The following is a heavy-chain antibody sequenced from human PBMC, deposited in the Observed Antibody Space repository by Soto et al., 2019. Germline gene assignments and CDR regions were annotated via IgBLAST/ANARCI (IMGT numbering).Heavy chain of an antibody. D-gene: IGHD3-22*01. Sequence: QVQLVQSGAEVRKPGSSVKVSCKASGGTFSRHAISWVRQAPGQGLEWMGGIIPIFGTANHAQKFQGRVTMTRDTSTSTVYMELSSLRSEDTAVYYCARVPQNYYDSSGYYPFDYWGQGTLVTVSS. CDR3: ARVPQNYYDSSGYYPFDY. CDR1: GGTFSRHA. V-gene: IGHV1-69*06. CDR2: IIPIFGTA. J-gene: IGHJ4*02.